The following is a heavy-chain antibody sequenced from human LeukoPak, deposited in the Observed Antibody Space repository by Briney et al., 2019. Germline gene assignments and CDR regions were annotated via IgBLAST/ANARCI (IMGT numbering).Heavy chain of an antibody. CDR2: ISAYNGNT. V-gene: IGHV1-18*01. J-gene: IGHJ6*03. D-gene: IGHD2-2*01. CDR1: GYTFTSYG. CDR3: AREYSADYCSSTSCYRGRGYYYYMDV. Sequence: ASVKVSCKASGYTFTSYGISWVRQAPGQGLEWMGWISAYNGNTNYAQKLQGRVTMTTDTSTSTAYMELRSLRSDDTAVYYCAREYSADYCSSTSCYRGRGYYYYMDVWGKGTTVTVSS.